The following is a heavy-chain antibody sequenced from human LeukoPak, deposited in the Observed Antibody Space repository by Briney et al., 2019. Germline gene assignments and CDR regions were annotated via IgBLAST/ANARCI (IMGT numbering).Heavy chain of an antibody. V-gene: IGHV3-30*04. J-gene: IGHJ6*02. Sequence: PGRSLRLSCAASGFTFSSYAMHWVRQAPGKGLEWVAVISYDGSNKYYADSVKGRFTISRDNSKNTLYLQMNSLRAEDTAVYYCASVHYYGMEVWGQGTTVTVSS. D-gene: IGHD2-8*01. CDR1: GFTFSSYA. CDR3: ASVHYYGMEV. CDR2: ISYDGSNK.